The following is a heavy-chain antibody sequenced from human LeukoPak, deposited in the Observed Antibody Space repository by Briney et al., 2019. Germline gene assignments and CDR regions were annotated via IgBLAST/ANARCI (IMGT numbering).Heavy chain of an antibody. Sequence: PGGSLRLSCAASGFTFSDYYMSWIRQAPGKGLEWVSYISSSGSTIYYADSVKGRFTISRDNAKNSLYLQMNSLRAEDTAVYYCARDRLYCGGDCYQGYFDLWGRGTLVTVSS. V-gene: IGHV3-11*01. CDR3: ARDRLYCGGDCYQGYFDL. D-gene: IGHD2-21*02. CDR2: ISSSGSTI. CDR1: GFTFSDYY. J-gene: IGHJ2*01.